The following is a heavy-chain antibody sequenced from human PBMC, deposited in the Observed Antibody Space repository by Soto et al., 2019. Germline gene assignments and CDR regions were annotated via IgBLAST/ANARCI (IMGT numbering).Heavy chain of an antibody. Sequence: EVQLVEAGGDLVQPGGSLRLSCATSGFTLSAYPMNWVRQAPGKGLEWVSYINNSSKIIYYADSVKGRFTISRDNAKNSLYLQMNGLRAEDTAVYYCARDQGTHWDLDYWGPGTLVTVSS. CDR2: INNSSKII. J-gene: IGHJ4*02. CDR1: GFTLSAYP. CDR3: ARDQGTHWDLDY. D-gene: IGHD1-26*01. V-gene: IGHV3-48*01.